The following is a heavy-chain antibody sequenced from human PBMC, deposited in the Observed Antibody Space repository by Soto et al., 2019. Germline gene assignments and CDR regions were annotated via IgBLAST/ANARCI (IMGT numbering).Heavy chain of an antibody. CDR2: IYYCGST. V-gene: IGHV4-31*03. J-gene: IGHJ6*02. D-gene: IGHD2-21*02. Sequence: QVQLQESGPGLVKPSQTLSLTCTVSGGSISSGGYYWSWIRQHPGKGLEWIGYIYYCGSTYYNPSVKSRVTISVDPSKNPSSLKLSSVTAADAAVYYCARVCGGDGHTGMDVWGHGPTVTVSS. CDR1: GGSISSGGYY. CDR3: ARVCGGDGHTGMDV.